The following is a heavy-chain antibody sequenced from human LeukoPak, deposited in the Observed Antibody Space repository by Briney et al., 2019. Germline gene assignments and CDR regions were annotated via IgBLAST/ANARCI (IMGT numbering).Heavy chain of an antibody. J-gene: IGHJ4*02. Sequence: GGSLRLSCAASGFTFSNYAMTWVRQGPGKGLEWVSGISWNSGSIGYADSVKGRFTISRGNAKNSLYLQMNSLRAEDTALYYCAKDDYGDGALDCWGQGTLVTVSS. CDR2: ISWNSGSI. D-gene: IGHD4-17*01. CDR1: GFTFSNYA. V-gene: IGHV3-9*01. CDR3: AKDDYGDGALDC.